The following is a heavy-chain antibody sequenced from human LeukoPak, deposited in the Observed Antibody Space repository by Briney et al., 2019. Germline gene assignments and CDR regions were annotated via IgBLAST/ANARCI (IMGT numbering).Heavy chain of an antibody. D-gene: IGHD3-3*01. CDR2: INHSGST. Sequence: PSETLSLTCAVYGGSFSGYYWSWIRQPPGKGLEWIGEINHSGSTNYNPSPKSRVTISVDTSKNQFSLKLSSVTAADTAVYYCARGRAPDIYDFWSGYHFDYWGQGTLVTVSS. J-gene: IGHJ4*02. CDR3: ARGRAPDIYDFWSGYHFDY. V-gene: IGHV4-34*01. CDR1: GGSFSGYY.